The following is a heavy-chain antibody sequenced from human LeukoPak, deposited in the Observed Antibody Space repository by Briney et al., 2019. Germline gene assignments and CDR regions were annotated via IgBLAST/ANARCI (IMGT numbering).Heavy chain of an antibody. D-gene: IGHD3-10*01. CDR2: ISSSSSYI. Sequence: GGSLRLSCAASGFIFSSYSMNWVRQAPGKGLEWVSSISSSSSYIYYADSVKGRFTISRDNAKDSLDLQMNSLRAEDTAVYYCVKGSGSYYYNWFAPWGQGTLVTVSS. CDR1: GFIFSSYS. V-gene: IGHV3-21*01. CDR3: VKGSGSYYYNWFAP. J-gene: IGHJ5*02.